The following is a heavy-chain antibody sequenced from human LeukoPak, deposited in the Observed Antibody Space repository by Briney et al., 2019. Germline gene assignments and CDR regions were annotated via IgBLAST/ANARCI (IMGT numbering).Heavy chain of an antibody. CDR3: AKDYCGGDCYSGWYFDL. Sequence: PGRSLRLSCAASGFTFDDYAMHWVRQAPGKGLEWGSGISYNSDTIAYADSVKGRFTISRDNAKNSLYLQMNSLRAEDTALYYCAKDYCGGDCYSGWYFDLRGRGTLVTVSS. CDR1: GFTFDDYA. D-gene: IGHD2-21*02. V-gene: IGHV3-9*01. J-gene: IGHJ2*01. CDR2: ISYNSDTI.